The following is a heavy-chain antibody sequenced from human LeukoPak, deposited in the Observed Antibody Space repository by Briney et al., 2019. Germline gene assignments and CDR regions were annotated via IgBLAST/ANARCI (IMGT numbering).Heavy chain of an antibody. CDR1: GGTFSSYA. V-gene: IGHV1-69*13. CDR2: IIPIFGTA. J-gene: IGHJ6*03. D-gene: IGHD4-11*01. Sequence: ASVKVSCKASGGTFSSYAISWVRQAPGQGLEWMGGIIPIFGTANYAQKFQGRVTITADESTSTAYMELSSLRSEDTAVYYCATQQDYSNYYYYYMDVWGKGTTVTVSS. CDR3: ATQQDYSNYYYYYMDV.